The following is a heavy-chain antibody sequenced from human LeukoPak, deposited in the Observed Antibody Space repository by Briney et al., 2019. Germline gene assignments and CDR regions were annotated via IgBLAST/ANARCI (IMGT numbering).Heavy chain of an antibody. CDR3: AKDCCITMVRHPIDS. V-gene: IGHV3-23*01. Sequence: GGSLRHSRAASGFTFSSYAMSWVRQPPGKGLEWVSAIMGRGSSTDDPATVKGWFTVSRDNSKHTLYLQMNSLRAEDTAVYYCAKDCCITMVRHPIDSWGQGTLVTVSS. J-gene: IGHJ4*02. D-gene: IGHD3-10*01. CDR2: IMGRGSST. CDR1: GFTFSSYA.